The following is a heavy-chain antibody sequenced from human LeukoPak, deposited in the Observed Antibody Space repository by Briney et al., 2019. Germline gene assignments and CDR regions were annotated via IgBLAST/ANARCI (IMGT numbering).Heavy chain of an antibody. J-gene: IGHJ3*01. D-gene: IGHD4-17*01. CDR3: GRDPNGDYVGAFEF. CDR2: IGGSGTYA. CDR1: EFTFASYA. V-gene: IGHV3-23*01. Sequence: GGSLRLSCVASEFTFASYAMTWVRLTPGKGLEWVSSIGGSGTYANYADSVRGRFTVSRDNSKNTLYLQMNSLRAEDTAVYYCGRDPNGDYVGAFEFWGQGTLVSVSS.